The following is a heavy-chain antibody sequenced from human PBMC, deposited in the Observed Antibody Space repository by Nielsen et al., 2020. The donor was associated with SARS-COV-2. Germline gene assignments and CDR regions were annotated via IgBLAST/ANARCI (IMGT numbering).Heavy chain of an antibody. D-gene: IGHD2-2*01. J-gene: IGHJ3*02. Sequence: SETLSLTCAVYGGSFSGYYWSWIRQPPGKGLEWIGYIYYSGSTNYNPSLKSRVTISVDTSKNQFSLKLSSVTAADTAVYYCARGGPAAARGAFDIWGQGTMVTVSS. CDR2: IYYSGST. V-gene: IGHV4-59*01. CDR3: ARGGPAAARGAFDI. CDR1: GGSFSGYY.